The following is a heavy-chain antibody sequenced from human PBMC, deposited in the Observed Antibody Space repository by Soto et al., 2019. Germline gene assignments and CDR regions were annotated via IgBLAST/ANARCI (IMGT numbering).Heavy chain of an antibody. D-gene: IGHD5-18*01. V-gene: IGHV4-30-4*01. Sequence: PSETLSLTCAVSGGSISSGYYYWSWIRQPPGKGLEWLGYIYYSGSSYYNPSLKSRITISVDTSKNQFSLNLSSVTAADTAVYYCARDRERGYSYGYFDYWGQGTLVT. CDR3: ARDRERGYSYGYFDY. CDR1: GGSISSGYYY. CDR2: IYYSGSS. J-gene: IGHJ4*02.